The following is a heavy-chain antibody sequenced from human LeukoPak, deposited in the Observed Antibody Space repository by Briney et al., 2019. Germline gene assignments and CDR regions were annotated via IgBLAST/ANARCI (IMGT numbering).Heavy chain of an antibody. CDR1: GFIFIDYW. D-gene: IGHD5-18*01. V-gene: IGHV3-7*01. CDR3: AHTSL. CDR2: IKQDGSEK. J-gene: IGHJ3*01. Sequence: GGSLRLSCEASGFIFIDYWLRWVRQAPGKGLEWVANIKQDGSEKYYVDSVRGRFTISRDNAKNSVYLQMNSLRAEDTAVYYCAHTSLWGQGTRVTVSS.